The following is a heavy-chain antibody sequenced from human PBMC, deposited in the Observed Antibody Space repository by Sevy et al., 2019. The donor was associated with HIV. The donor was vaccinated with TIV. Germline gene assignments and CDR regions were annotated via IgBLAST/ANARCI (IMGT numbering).Heavy chain of an antibody. CDR1: GYTLTQVS. Sequence: ASVKVSCKVSGYTLTQVSMHWVRQAPGEGLEWMGSFDPEDGETIDAQKFQGRVTMNGDTSTDTAYMELNSLRSEDTAVYFCATTKDYYDSSGCPFDYWGQGTLVTVSS. V-gene: IGHV1-24*01. CDR3: ATTKDYYDSSGCPFDY. D-gene: IGHD3-22*01. CDR2: FDPEDGET. J-gene: IGHJ4*02.